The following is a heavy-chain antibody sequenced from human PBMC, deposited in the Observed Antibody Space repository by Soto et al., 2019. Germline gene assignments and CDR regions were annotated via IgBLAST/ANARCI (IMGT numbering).Heavy chain of an antibody. Sequence: GGSLRLSYAPSGFTFSSYWMHWVRQAPGKGLVWVSRINSDGSSTTYADSVKGRFTISRDNAKSTLYLQLNSLRAEDTAVYYCTRYSSAWYEGNWFDPWGKGTLVTVSS. CDR2: INSDGSST. CDR3: TRYSSAWYEGNWFDP. V-gene: IGHV3-74*03. J-gene: IGHJ5*02. CDR1: GFTFSSYW. D-gene: IGHD6-19*01.